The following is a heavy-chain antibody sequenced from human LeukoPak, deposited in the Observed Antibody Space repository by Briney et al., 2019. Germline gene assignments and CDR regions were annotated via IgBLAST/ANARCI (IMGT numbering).Heavy chain of an antibody. Sequence: PEGSLRLSCAASGFTVSRDYMSWVRQAPGKGLEWVSVIYSGGSTYYADSVKGRFTISRDKSKNTVYLQMNSLRFEDTAMYYCARNWFDPRGQGTLVTVSS. V-gene: IGHV3-53*05. CDR2: IYSGGST. CDR3: ARNWFDP. CDR1: GFTVSRDY. J-gene: IGHJ5*02.